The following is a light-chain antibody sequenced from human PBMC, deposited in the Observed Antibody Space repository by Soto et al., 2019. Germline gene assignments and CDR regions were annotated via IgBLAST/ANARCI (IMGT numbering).Light chain of an antibody. V-gene: IGLV1-47*02. Sequence: QSVLTQSPSASGTPGQRVTISCSGSSSNIGSNYVYWYQQLPGTAPKLLIYSNNQRPSGVPDRFSGSKSCTSASLAISGLRSEDEADYYCAAWDDSLSVHWVFGGGTKLTVL. CDR1: SSNIGSNY. CDR3: AAWDDSLSVHWV. CDR2: SNN. J-gene: IGLJ3*02.